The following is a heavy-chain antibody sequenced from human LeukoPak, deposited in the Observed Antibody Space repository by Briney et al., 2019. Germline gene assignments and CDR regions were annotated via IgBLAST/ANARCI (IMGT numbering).Heavy chain of an antibody. Sequence: GGSLRLSCAASGFTFSNAWMSWVRQAPGKGLEWVGRIKSKTDGGTTDYAAPVKGRFTISRDDSKNTPYLQMNSLKTEDTAVYYCTTANQWEPFDYWGQGTLVTVSS. CDR2: IKSKTDGGTT. CDR3: TTANQWEPFDY. CDR1: GFTFSNAW. V-gene: IGHV3-15*01. D-gene: IGHD1-26*01. J-gene: IGHJ4*02.